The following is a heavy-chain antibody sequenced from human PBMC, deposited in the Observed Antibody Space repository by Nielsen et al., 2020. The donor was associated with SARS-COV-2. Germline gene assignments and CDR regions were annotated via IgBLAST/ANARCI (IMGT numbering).Heavy chain of an antibody. CDR2: INHSGST. CDR1: GGSFSGYY. V-gene: IGHV4-34*01. J-gene: IGHJ4*02. Sequence: GSLRLSCAVYGGSFSGYYWSWIRQPSGKGLEWIGEINHSGSTNYNPSLKSRVTISVDTSKNQFSLKLSSVTAADTAVYYCARVQYYYDSRGFDYWGQGTLVTVSS. D-gene: IGHD3-22*01. CDR3: ARVQYYYDSRGFDY.